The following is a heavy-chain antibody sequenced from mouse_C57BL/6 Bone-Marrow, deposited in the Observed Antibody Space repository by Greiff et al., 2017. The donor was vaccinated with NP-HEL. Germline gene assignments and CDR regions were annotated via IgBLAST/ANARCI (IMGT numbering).Heavy chain of an antibody. V-gene: IGHV2-2*01. Sequence: QVQLQQPGPGLVQPSQSLSITCTVSGFSLTSYGVHWVRQSPGKGLEWLGVIWSGGSTDYNAAFISRLSISKDNSKSQVFFKMNSLQADDTAIYYCARIPMVTYAMDYWGQGTSVTVSS. J-gene: IGHJ4*01. D-gene: IGHD2-2*01. CDR1: GFSLTSYG. CDR2: IWSGGST. CDR3: ARIPMVTYAMDY.